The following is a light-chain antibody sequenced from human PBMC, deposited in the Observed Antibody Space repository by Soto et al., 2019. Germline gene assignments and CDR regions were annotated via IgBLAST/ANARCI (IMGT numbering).Light chain of an antibody. V-gene: IGKV3-11*01. CDR1: QSVSSY. J-gene: IGKJ1*01. CDR2: DAS. CDR3: QQRSNLPPWR. Sequence: LKQSLVTMSLCKGERDTLSFRASQSVSSYLAWYQQKPGQAPRLLIYDASNRATGIPARFSGSGSGTDFTLTISILEPEDFAVYYCQQRSNLPPWRYAQGTKVDIK.